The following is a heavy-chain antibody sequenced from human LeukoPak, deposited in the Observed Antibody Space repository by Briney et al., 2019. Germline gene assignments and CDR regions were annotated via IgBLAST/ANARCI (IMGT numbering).Heavy chain of an antibody. CDR3: ARLGYCSSTSCYNFDY. Sequence: SQTLSLTCTVSGGSISSSSYYWGWIRQPPGKGLEWIGSIYYSGNTDYSPSLKSRLTISVDTSKNQFSLKLSSVTAADTAVYYCARLGYCSSTSCYNFDYWGQGTLVTVSS. D-gene: IGHD2-2*01. V-gene: IGHV4-39*01. J-gene: IGHJ4*02. CDR1: GGSISSSSYY. CDR2: IYYSGNT.